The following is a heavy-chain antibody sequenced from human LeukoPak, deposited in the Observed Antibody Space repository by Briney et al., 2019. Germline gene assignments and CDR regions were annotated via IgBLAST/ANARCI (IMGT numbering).Heavy chain of an antibody. CDR3: ARDISDGYSHYFDY. D-gene: IGHD1-1*01. CDR1: GGSISSYY. J-gene: IGHJ4*02. CDR2: IYYSGST. V-gene: IGHV4-59*01. Sequence: SETLSLTCTVSGGSISSYYWSWIRQPPGKGLEWIGYIYYSGSTNYNPSLKSRVTMSVDTSKNQFSLKLSSVTAADTAVYYCARDISDGYSHYFDYWGQGTLVTVSS.